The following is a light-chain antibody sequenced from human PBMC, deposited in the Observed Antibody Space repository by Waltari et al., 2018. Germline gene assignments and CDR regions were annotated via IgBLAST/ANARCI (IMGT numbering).Light chain of an antibody. Sequence: QSVLPQPPSASGTPGQRVTIPCSGSSSHIGSNYVYWYQQPPGTAPKLLIYRNNQRPSGVPDRFSGSKSGTSASLAISGLRSEDEADYYCAAWDDSLSGRVFGGGTKVTVL. CDR2: RNN. CDR3: AAWDDSLSGRV. CDR1: SSHIGSNY. V-gene: IGLV1-47*01. J-gene: IGLJ3*02.